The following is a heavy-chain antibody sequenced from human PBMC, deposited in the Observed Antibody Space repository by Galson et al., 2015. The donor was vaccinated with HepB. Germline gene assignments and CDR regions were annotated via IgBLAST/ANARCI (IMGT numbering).Heavy chain of an antibody. J-gene: IGHJ4*02. CDR1: GFTFGDYA. D-gene: IGHD6-19*01. Sequence: SLRLSCAASGFTFGDYAMNWFRQAPGKGLEWVGFIRSKAYGGTTEYAASVKGRFSISRDDSKSIVYLQMNSLKTEDTAVYHCTSAGNSGPWNYWGQGTLVTVSS. CDR3: TSAGNSGPWNY. CDR2: IRSKAYGGTT. V-gene: IGHV3-49*03.